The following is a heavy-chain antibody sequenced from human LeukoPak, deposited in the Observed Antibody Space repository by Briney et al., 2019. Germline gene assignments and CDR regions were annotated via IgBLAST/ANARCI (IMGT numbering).Heavy chain of an antibody. Sequence: SGPTLVNPRQTLTLTCTFSGFSLSTSGVGVGWIRQPPGKALEWLALIYWNDDKRYSPSLKSRLTITKDTSKNQVVLTMTNMDPVDTATYYCARIVVVVAAGPNWFDPWGQGTLVTVSS. V-gene: IGHV2-5*01. D-gene: IGHD2-15*01. CDR3: ARIVVVVAAGPNWFDP. CDR2: IYWNDDK. CDR1: GFSLSTSGVG. J-gene: IGHJ5*02.